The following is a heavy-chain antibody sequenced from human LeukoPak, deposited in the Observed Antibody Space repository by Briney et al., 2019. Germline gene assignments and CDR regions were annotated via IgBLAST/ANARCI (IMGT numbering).Heavy chain of an antibody. CDR1: GFTFSSYD. CDR3: ARGNWFDP. J-gene: IGHJ5*02. CDR2: IGTAGDT. V-gene: IGHV3-13*01. Sequence: SGGSLRPSCVASGFTFSSYDMHWVRQATGKGLEWVSAIGTAGDTYYPGSVKGRFTISRENAKNSLYLQMNSLRAGDTAVYYCARGNWFDPWGQGTLVTVSS.